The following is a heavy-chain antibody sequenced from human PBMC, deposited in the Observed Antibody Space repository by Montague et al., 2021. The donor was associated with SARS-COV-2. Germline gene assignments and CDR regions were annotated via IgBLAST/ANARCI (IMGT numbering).Heavy chain of an antibody. V-gene: IGHV4-39*07. CDR3: ARDGFYYDRSGPSNFDY. Sequence: SETLSLTCTVSVGSISSNNCYWGWIRQPPGKALEWIGSIYYSGSTYYNLSLKSRVTMSVDTSENQFSLKLSSVTAADTAVYYCARDGFYYDRSGPSNFDYWGQGTLVTVSS. CDR1: VGSISSNNCY. CDR2: IYYSGST. J-gene: IGHJ4*02. D-gene: IGHD3-22*01.